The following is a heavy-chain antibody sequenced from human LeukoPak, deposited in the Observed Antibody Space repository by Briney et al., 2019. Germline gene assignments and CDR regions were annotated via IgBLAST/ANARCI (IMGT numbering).Heavy chain of an antibody. CDR2: INHSGST. CDR3: ARNYSSGYYFDY. D-gene: IGHD6-19*01. Sequence: KPSETLSLTCAVYGGSFSGYYWSWIRQPPGKGLEWIGEINHSGSTNYNPSLKSRVTISVDTSKNQFSLKLSSVTAADTAVYYCARNYSSGYYFDYWGQGTLVTVSS. CDR1: GGSFSGYY. J-gene: IGHJ4*02. V-gene: IGHV4-34*01.